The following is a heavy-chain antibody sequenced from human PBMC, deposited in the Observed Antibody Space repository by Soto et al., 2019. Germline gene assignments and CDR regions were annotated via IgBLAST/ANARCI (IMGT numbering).Heavy chain of an antibody. Sequence: SVKVSCKASGGSFSGYAISWVRQAPGQGLEWMGGIIPLFGTTNYAQKFQGRVTITADESTSTAYMELSSLRSEDTAVYYCARVGTIFFWFDPWGQGTLVTVSS. D-gene: IGHD3-9*01. CDR1: GGSFSGYA. CDR3: ARVGTIFFWFDP. J-gene: IGHJ5*02. CDR2: IIPLFGTT. V-gene: IGHV1-69*13.